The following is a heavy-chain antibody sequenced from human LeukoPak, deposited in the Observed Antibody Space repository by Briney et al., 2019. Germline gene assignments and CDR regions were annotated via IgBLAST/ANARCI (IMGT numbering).Heavy chain of an antibody. Sequence: GGSLRLSCAASGFTVSRNYMSWVRQAPGKGLEWVSYISSNGSTIYYADSVKGRFTISRDNAKKSLYLQMNSLRAEDTAVYYCVRDRGWLSNPGYFDYWGRGTLVTV. V-gene: IGHV3-48*03. D-gene: IGHD3-22*01. CDR3: VRDRGWLSNPGYFDY. CDR1: GFTVSRNY. J-gene: IGHJ4*02. CDR2: ISSNGSTI.